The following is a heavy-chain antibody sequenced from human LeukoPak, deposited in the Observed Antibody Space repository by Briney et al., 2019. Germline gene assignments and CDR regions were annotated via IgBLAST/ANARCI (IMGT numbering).Heavy chain of an antibody. CDR2: ISSSGSTI. Sequence: PGGSLRLSCAASGFTFSSYEMNWVRQPPGKGLEWVSYISSSGSTIYYADSVKGRFTISRDNAKNSLYLQMNSLRAEDTAVYYCAREAPYSSGLSGAFDIWGQGTMVTVSS. CDR3: AREAPYSSGLSGAFDI. CDR1: GFTFSSYE. V-gene: IGHV3-48*03. J-gene: IGHJ3*02. D-gene: IGHD6-19*01.